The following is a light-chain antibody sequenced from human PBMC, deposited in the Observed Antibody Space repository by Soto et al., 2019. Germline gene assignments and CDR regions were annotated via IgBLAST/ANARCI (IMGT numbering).Light chain of an antibody. CDR3: QQRYNWPIT. Sequence: VRRQSPVTLCLSRGERTNLSCRAGQIVRSSYLASYQQKPGQAPRLLLYADSNSATGIPARFSGSGSGTDFTLTTSSLEPEDFSVYYCQQRYNWPITSGQGTRLE. V-gene: IGKV3D-20*02. CDR2: ADS. CDR1: QIVRSSY. J-gene: IGKJ5*01.